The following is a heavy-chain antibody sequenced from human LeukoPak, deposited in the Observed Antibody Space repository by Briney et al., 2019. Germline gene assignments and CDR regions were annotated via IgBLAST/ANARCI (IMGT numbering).Heavy chain of an antibody. J-gene: IGHJ4*02. CDR2: INPNSGGT. V-gene: IGHV1-2*02. CDR3: ARVGLTTVTTSGNY. CDR1: GYTFTGYY. Sequence: ASVKVSCXASGYTFTGYYMHWVRQAPGQGLEWMGWINPNSGGTNYAQKFQGRVTMTRDTSTSTAYMELSRLRSDDTAVYYCARVGLTTVTTSGNYWGRGTLVTVSS. D-gene: IGHD4-17*01.